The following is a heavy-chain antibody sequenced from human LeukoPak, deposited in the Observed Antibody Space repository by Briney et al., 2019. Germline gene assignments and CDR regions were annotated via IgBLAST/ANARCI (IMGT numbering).Heavy chain of an antibody. CDR2: MNPNNGNT. D-gene: IGHD3-22*01. J-gene: IGHJ4*02. CDR3: ARAPHGDSSGYYYFDF. Sequence: ASVKVSCKASGYTFTNFDINWVRQAPGQGLEWMGWMNPNNGNTGYAQKFQGRVTMTRSTSISTAYMELSSLRSEDTAVYYCARAPHGDSSGYYYFDFWGQGTLVTVSS. V-gene: IGHV1-8*01. CDR1: GYTFTNFD.